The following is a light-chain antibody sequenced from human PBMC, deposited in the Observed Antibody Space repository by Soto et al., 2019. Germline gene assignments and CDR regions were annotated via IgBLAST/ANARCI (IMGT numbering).Light chain of an antibody. CDR1: QSVRTS. Sequence: EIVLTQSPATQSLSPGERATLSCRASQSVRTSLAWYQQKPDQAPRLLIYDASNRATGIPARFSGSGSGTDFTLTISRLEPEDFAVYYCQQRSDWPVTFGPGTKVDNK. V-gene: IGKV3-11*01. J-gene: IGKJ3*01. CDR3: QQRSDWPVT. CDR2: DAS.